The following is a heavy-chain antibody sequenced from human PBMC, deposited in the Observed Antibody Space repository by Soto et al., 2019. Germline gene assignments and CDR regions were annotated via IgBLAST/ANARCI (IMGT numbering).Heavy chain of an antibody. CDR2: SNPSVGST. V-gene: IGHV1-46*01. J-gene: IGHJ6*02. CDR1: GYSFTTYN. Sequence: QVQLVQSGPEVKKPGASVKVSCKASGYSFTTYNLHWVRQAPGQGLEWMGISNPSVGSTTYAQNFQDSVTMTRDTSTTTVYMELSSLRSEDTAVYYCARARDMDVWGQGTTVTVSS. CDR3: ARARDMDV.